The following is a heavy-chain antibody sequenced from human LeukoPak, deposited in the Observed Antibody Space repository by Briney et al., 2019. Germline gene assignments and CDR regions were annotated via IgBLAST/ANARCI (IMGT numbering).Heavy chain of an antibody. CDR2: IGGRDGST. CDR1: GFTFSSYG. V-gene: IGHV3-23*01. CDR3: AKDSVPYYYGSGSYPDY. Sequence: GGSLRLSCAASGFTFSSYGMSWVRQAPGKGLEWVSAIGGRDGSTYYADSVKGRFTISRDNSKNTLYLQMNSLTAEDTAVYYCAKDSVPYYYGSGSYPDYWGQGTLVTVSS. D-gene: IGHD3-10*01. J-gene: IGHJ4*02.